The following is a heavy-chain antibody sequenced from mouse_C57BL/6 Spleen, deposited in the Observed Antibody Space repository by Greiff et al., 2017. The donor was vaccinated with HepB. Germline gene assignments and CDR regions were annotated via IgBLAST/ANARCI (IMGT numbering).Heavy chain of an antibody. V-gene: IGHV1-19*01. Sequence: VQLKESGPVLVKPGASVKMSCKASGYTFTDYYMNWVKQSHGKSLEWIGVINPYNGGTSYNQKFKGKATLTVDKSSSTAYMELNSLTSEDSAVYYCARGHYGSSYEGYFDYWGQGTTLTVSS. CDR2: INPYNGGT. D-gene: IGHD1-1*01. CDR3: ARGHYGSSYEGYFDY. CDR1: GYTFTDYY. J-gene: IGHJ2*01.